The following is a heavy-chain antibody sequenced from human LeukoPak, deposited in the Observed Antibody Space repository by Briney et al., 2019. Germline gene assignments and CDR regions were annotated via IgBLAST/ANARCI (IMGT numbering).Heavy chain of an antibody. J-gene: IGHJ4*02. CDR2: ISYDGSNK. V-gene: IGHV3-30*18. CDR1: GFTFSSYG. D-gene: IGHD3-10*01. Sequence: PGGSLRLSCAASGFTFSSYGMHWVRQAPGKGLEWVAVISYDGSNKYYGDSVKGRFTISRDNSKKMLYLQENSLRAEDTAVYYCAKKWGGYGSGDYWGQGTLVTVSS. CDR3: AKKWGGYGSGDY.